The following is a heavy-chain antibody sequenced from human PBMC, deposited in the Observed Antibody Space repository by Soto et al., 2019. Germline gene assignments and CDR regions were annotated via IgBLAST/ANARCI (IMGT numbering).Heavy chain of an antibody. Sequence: GGSLRLSCASSGFTFSTYTMNWVRQAPGKGLEWVSSINGRGNYIYYAESVKGRFTISRDNAKNSLYLQMDRLRAEDTALYYCVREDGKVGTNSAFDYWGRGALVTVSS. CDR3: VREDGKVGTNSAFDY. CDR1: GFTFSTYT. V-gene: IGHV3-21*01. J-gene: IGHJ4*02. D-gene: IGHD1-26*01. CDR2: INGRGNYI.